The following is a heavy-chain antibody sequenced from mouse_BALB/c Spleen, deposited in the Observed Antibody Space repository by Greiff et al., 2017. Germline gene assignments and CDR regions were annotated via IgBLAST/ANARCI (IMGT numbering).Heavy chain of an antibody. J-gene: IGHJ1*01. D-gene: IGHD1-1*01. CDR1: GYTFTSYW. Sequence: QVQLKQPGAELVKPGASVKLSCKASGYTFTSYWIHWVKQRPGQGLEWIGWIYPGDGSTKYNEKFKGKTTLTADKSSSTAYMLLSSLTSEDSAIYFCARDYGSSYYWYFDVWGAGTTVTVSS. V-gene: IGHV1S56*01. CDR3: ARDYGSSYYWYFDV. CDR2: IYPGDGST.